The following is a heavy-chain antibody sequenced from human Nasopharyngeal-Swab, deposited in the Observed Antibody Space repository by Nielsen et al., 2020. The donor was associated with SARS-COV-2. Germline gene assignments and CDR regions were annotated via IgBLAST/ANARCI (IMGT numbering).Heavy chain of an antibody. Sequence: SETLSLTCTVSGGSISSYYWSWIRQPPGKGLEWIGYIYYSGSTNYNPSLKSRVTISVDTSKNQFSLKLSSVTAADTAVYYCARNNYDFRSGHWFDPWGQGTLVTVSS. D-gene: IGHD3-3*01. CDR3: ARNNYDFRSGHWFDP. J-gene: IGHJ5*02. V-gene: IGHV4-59*01. CDR1: GGSISSYY. CDR2: IYYSGST.